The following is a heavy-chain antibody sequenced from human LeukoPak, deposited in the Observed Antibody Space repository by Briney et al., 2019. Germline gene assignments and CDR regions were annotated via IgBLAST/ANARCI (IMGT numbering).Heavy chain of an antibody. V-gene: IGHV3-48*03. D-gene: IGHD7-27*01. CDR1: GFTFSSYE. J-gene: IGHJ4*02. CDR2: ISSGGSTI. CDR3: GRGSGVADY. Sequence: PGGSLRLSCAASGFTFSSYEMNWVRQAPGKGLEWVSYISSGGSTISYADSVKGRFTISRDNAKNSLYLQMTSLRVEDTAVYYCGRGSGVADYWGQGALVTVSS.